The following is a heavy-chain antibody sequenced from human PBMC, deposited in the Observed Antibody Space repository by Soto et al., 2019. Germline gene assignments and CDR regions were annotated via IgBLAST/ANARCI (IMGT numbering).Heavy chain of an antibody. Sequence: SETLSLTCTVSGGSISSGGYYWSWIRQHPGKGLEWIGYIYYSGSTYYNPSLKSRVTIPVDTSKNQFSLKLSSVTAADTAVYYCARVWVKGRVVPAAMNYFDYWGQGTLVTVSS. V-gene: IGHV4-31*03. D-gene: IGHD2-2*01. CDR2: IYYSGST. J-gene: IGHJ4*02. CDR1: GGSISSGGYY. CDR3: ARVWVKGRVVPAAMNYFDY.